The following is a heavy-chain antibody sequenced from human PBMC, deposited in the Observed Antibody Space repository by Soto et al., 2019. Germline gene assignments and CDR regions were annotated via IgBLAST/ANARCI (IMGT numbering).Heavy chain of an antibody. CDR2: LIPLTETP. V-gene: IGHV1-69*01. CDR1: GGTFSNYA. Sequence: QVQVVQSGAEVKKPGSSVKVSCKASGGTFSNYAISWLRQAPGHGLEWVGGLIPLTETPVYAQTVQGRLTITADEYTSAAYMELSRLRSDDTAVYDCAIGTRNSWTCDFWGQGTLVTVSS. J-gene: IGHJ4*02. D-gene: IGHD6-13*01. CDR3: AIGTRNSWTCDF.